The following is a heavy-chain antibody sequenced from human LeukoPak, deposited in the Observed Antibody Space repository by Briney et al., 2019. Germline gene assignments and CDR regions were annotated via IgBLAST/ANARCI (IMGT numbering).Heavy chain of an antibody. D-gene: IGHD3-9*01. J-gene: IGHJ4*02. CDR1: GGSISSYY. CDR2: IYTSGST. CDR3: ARQGLTYDILTGYYNSGYFDY. V-gene: IGHV4-4*09. Sequence: SETLSLTCTVSGGSISSYYWSWTRQPPRKGLEWIGYIYTSGSTNYNPSLKSRVTISVDTSKNQFSLKLSSVTAADTAVYYCARQGLTYDILTGYYNSGYFDYWGQGTLVTVSS.